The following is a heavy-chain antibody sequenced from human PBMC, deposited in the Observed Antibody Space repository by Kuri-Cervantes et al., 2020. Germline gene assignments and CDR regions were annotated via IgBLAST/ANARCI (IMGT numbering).Heavy chain of an antibody. V-gene: IGHV3-53*01. CDR2: IFGGGST. CDR3: AGIWFGELWGPFGY. D-gene: IGHD3-10*01. Sequence: GGSLRLSCAASGFTVTSNYMSWVRQAPGKGLEWVSVIFGGGSTYYADSVKGRFTISRDNAKNSLYLQMNSLRAEDTAVYYCAGIWFGELWGPFGYWGQGTLVTVSS. CDR1: GFTVTSNY. J-gene: IGHJ4*02.